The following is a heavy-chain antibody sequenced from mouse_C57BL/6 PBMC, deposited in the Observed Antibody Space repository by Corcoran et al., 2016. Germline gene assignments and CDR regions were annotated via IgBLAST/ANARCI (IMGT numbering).Heavy chain of an antibody. CDR3: ARDYYGSSFCAY. CDR1: GYTFTSYG. CDR2: IYPRRGNT. Sequence: QVQLQQSGAELARPGASVKLSCKASGYTFTSYGISWVKQRTGQGLEWIGEIYPRRGNTYYYETLKGKSTLTADKSSSTAYMELRSLPPEDSAVYYCARDYYGSSFCAYWGQGTLVTVSA. V-gene: IGHV1-81*01. J-gene: IGHJ3*01. D-gene: IGHD1-1*01.